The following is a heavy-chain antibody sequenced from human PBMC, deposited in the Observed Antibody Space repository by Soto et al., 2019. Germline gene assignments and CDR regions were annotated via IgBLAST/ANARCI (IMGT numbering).Heavy chain of an antibody. J-gene: IGHJ4*02. CDR1: GGSISNGGYY. CDR3: ARVRGSGSYAAYYFDS. V-gene: IGHV4-31*03. Sequence: SETLSLTCTVSGGSISNGGYYWNWVRQHPGKGLEWIGYIHYSGSTWYNPSLESRVTISVDTSKDQFSLKLRSVTAADTAVYYCARVRGSGSYAAYYFDSWGQGTLVPVSS. CDR2: IHYSGST. D-gene: IGHD3-10*01.